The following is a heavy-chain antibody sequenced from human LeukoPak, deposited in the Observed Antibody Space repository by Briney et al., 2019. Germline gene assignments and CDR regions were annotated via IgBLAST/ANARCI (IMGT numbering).Heavy chain of an antibody. D-gene: IGHD3-3*02. CDR2: ISPGGGST. CDR3: GRVTFYAFDI. Sequence: ASVKVSCKASGYTFTSYGISWVRQAPGQGLEWMGIISPGGGSTTYAQELQGRVTMTRDTSTSTVYMGLSSLRSEDTAVYYCGRVTFYAFDIWGQGTMVTVSS. CDR1: GYTFTSYG. V-gene: IGHV1-46*01. J-gene: IGHJ3*02.